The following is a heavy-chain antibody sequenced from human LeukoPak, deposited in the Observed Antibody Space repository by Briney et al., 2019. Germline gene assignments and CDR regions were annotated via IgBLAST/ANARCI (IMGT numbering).Heavy chain of an antibody. V-gene: IGHV3-43*01. J-gene: IGHJ4*02. CDR2: ISWDGGST. Sequence: GGSLRLSCAASGFSFDDCTMHWVHQAPGKGLEWVSLISWDGGSTYYADSVKGRFTISRDNSKDSLYLQMNSLRTEDTALYYCVRSADYYDNSGYPYYFDFWGQGTLVTVSS. D-gene: IGHD3-22*01. CDR3: VRSADYYDNSGYPYYFDF. CDR1: GFSFDDCT.